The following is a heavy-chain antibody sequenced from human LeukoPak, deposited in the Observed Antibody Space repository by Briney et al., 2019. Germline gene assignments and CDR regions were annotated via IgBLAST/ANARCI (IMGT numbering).Heavy chain of an antibody. V-gene: IGHV4-4*08. J-gene: IGHJ5*02. D-gene: IGHD6-19*01. CDR2: ISASGGT. Sequence: SETLSLTCTVSGCSISTYYWSWIRQSPGKGLKWIADISASGGTNYNPSLESRVTVSIDSSKNLFSLKLSSVTAADTAVFYCARSPHNSAWYEKWFDPWGQGTLVTVSS. CDR3: ARSPHNSAWYEKWFDP. CDR1: GCSISTYY.